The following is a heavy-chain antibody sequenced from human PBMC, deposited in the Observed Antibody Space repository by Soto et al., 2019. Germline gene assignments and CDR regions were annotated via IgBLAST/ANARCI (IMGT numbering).Heavy chain of an antibody. D-gene: IGHD3-9*01. Sequence: QVQLVQSGAEVKNPGSSVKVSCKASGGTFSSNAISWVRQAPGQGLEWMGGIIPIYASPNYAKNFQGRVTATADKDTSTAYLELSRLKIADSTIYYCAVTVTGSRSPLAHWGRGTLVIVSS. CDR2: IIPIYASP. J-gene: IGHJ4*02. CDR1: GGTFSSNA. CDR3: AVTVTGSRSPLAH. V-gene: IGHV1-69*06.